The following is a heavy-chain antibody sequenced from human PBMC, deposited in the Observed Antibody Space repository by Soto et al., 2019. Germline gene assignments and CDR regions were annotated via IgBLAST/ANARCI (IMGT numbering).Heavy chain of an antibody. V-gene: IGHV4-4*02. CDR2: IYHTGGT. CDR3: ASRVEQQKGVV. CDR1: GHSISSDNW. J-gene: IGHJ4*02. Sequence: PSETLSLTCAVSGHSISSDNWWSWVRQPPGKGLEWIGEIYHTGGTNYNSSLKSRVTISVDKSKNQFSLKLSSVTAADTAVYYCASRVEQQKGVVWGQRTPVTVSS. D-gene: IGHD6-13*01.